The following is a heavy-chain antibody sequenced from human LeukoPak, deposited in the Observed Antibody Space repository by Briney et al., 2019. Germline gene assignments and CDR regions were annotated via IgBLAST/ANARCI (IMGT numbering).Heavy chain of an antibody. V-gene: IGHV3-23*01. J-gene: IGHJ4*02. CDR3: ATYCASGKCADH. Sequence: GGSLRLSCATPGFTFSSHAMNWVRQAPGKGLEWVSGIIDSVDNTHYADSVKGRFTISRDSPKSTLYLQMNSLRADDTAVYYCATYCASGKCADHWGQGTLVTVSS. CDR1: GFTFSSHA. CDR2: IIDSVDNT. D-gene: IGHD2-8*01.